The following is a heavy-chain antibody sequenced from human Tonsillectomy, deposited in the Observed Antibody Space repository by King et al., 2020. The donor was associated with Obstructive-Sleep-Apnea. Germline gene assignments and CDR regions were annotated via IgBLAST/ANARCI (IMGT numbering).Heavy chain of an antibody. V-gene: IGHV4-39*07. CDR3: AREGRYTGYDFD. Sequence: LQLQESGPGLVRPSETLSLTCTVSGGSISSRSYYWGWIRQPPGKGLEWVGCVYFSGGTNYNPSLKSRVTITVDTSKNQFSLRLSSVTAADTAVYYCAREGRYTGYDFDWGQGTLVTVSS. D-gene: IGHD5-12*01. J-gene: IGHJ4*02. CDR2: VYFSGGT. CDR1: GGSISSRSYY.